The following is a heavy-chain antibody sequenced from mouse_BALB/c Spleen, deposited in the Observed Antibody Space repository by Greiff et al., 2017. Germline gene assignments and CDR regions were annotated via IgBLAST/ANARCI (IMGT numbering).Heavy chain of an antibody. Sequence: EVQGVESGGGLVQPGGSLRLSCATSGFTFTDYYMSWVRQPPGKALEWLGFIRNKANGYTTEYSASVKGRFTISRDNSQSILYLQMNTLRAEDSATYYCARAGYYGYAMDYWGQGTSVTVSS. D-gene: IGHD1-1*01. CDR2: IRNKANGYTT. CDR3: ARAGYYGYAMDY. V-gene: IGHV7-3*02. CDR1: GFTFTDYY. J-gene: IGHJ4*01.